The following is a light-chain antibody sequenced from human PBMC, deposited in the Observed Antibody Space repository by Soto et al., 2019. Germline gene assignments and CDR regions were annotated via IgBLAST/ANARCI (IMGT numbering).Light chain of an antibody. Sequence: DIQMTQSPSSLSASVGDRVTITCRASQNIKMYLSWYQQKPGKAPNLLITAASRRQSGVPARFSGSGSGTDYTLTITSLQPEDFAIYYCQQSYSDPRTFGQGTKVEIK. J-gene: IGKJ1*01. CDR1: QNIKMY. CDR2: AAS. CDR3: QQSYSDPRT. V-gene: IGKV1-39*01.